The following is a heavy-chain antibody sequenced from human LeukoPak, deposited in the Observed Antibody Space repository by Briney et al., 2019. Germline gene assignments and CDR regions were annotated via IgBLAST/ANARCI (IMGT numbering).Heavy chain of an antibody. D-gene: IGHD5/OR15-5a*01. Sequence: SETLSLTCTASGGSISPYYWSWIRQPPGKDLEWIAFIFYSGSTHYNPSLTSRVTISVDTSKNQFSLKLTSVTAADTAVYYCARHSVASPHYFDYWGQGALVTVSS. J-gene: IGHJ4*02. CDR2: IFYSGST. V-gene: IGHV4-59*08. CDR3: ARHSVASPHYFDY. CDR1: GGSISPYY.